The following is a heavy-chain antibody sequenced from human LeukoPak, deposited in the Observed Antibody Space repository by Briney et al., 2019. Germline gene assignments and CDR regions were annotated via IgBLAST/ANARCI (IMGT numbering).Heavy chain of an antibody. CDR3: ARDRGGNSGWFDP. CDR2: IYYSGST. D-gene: IGHD4-23*01. Sequence: SETLSLTCTVSGGSISSYYWSWIRQPPGKGLEWIGYIYYSGSTNYNPSPKSRVTISVDTSKNQFSLKLSSVTAADTAVYYCARDRGGNSGWFDPWGQGTLVTVSS. J-gene: IGHJ5*02. V-gene: IGHV4-59*01. CDR1: GGSISSYY.